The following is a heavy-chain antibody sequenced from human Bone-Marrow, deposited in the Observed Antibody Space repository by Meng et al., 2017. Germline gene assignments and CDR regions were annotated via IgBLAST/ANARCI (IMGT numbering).Heavy chain of an antibody. Sequence: SCSASGFNFGDSAMSWVRQAPGKGLEWVGFIRSKIFGGGPDYSASVKGRFTISRDDSKSIVYLQMNNLETEDTAVYFCTRPARKEATIFGDAFDIWGQGTMVTVSS. CDR1: GFNFGDSA. CDR3: TRPARKEATIFGDAFDI. V-gene: IGHV3-49*04. J-gene: IGHJ3*02. CDR2: IRSKIFGGGP. D-gene: IGHD3-3*01.